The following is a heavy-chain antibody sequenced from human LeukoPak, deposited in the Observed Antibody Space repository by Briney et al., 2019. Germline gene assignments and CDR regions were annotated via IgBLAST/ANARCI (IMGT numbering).Heavy chain of an antibody. D-gene: IGHD5-12*01. CDR3: ARAAEGGYDCDLDY. CDR2: IYHSGST. Sequence: SGTLSLTCAVSGGSISSTYWWSWVRQPPGKGLEWIGEIYHSGSTNYNPSLKSRVTISVDTSKNQFSLKLSSVTAADTAVYYCARAAEGGYDCDLDYWGQGTLVTVSS. J-gene: IGHJ4*02. V-gene: IGHV4-4*02. CDR1: GGSISSTYW.